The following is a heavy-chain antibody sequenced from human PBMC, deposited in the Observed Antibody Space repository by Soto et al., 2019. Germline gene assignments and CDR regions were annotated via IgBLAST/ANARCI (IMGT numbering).Heavy chain of an antibody. CDR1: GFTFSSYS. J-gene: IGHJ6*03. D-gene: IGHD3-3*01. CDR2: ISSSISYI. CDR3: AREVAYYDFWGGYNTYYYYYYMDV. V-gene: IGHV3-21*01. Sequence: EVQLVESGGGLVKPGGSLRLSCAASGFTFSSYSMNWVRQAPGKGLEWVSSISSSISYIYYADSVKGRFTISRDNAKNSLYLQMNSLRAEDTAVYYCAREVAYYDFWGGYNTYYYYYYMDVWGKGTTVTVSS.